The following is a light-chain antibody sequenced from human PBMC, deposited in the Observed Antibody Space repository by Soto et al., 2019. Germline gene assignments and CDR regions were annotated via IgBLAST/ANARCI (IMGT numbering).Light chain of an antibody. V-gene: IGKV1-39*01. CDR2: AAS. CDR1: QGISND. J-gene: IGKJ1*01. CDR3: QQTYSNLWT. Sequence: DIQMTQSPSSLSASVGDGVTVTCRASQGISNDLAWYQQKSGTAPKLLIYAASTLHTGVPSRFSGRGSGTDFTLTINNLQREDFADYFCQQTYSNLWTFGQGTKVDIK.